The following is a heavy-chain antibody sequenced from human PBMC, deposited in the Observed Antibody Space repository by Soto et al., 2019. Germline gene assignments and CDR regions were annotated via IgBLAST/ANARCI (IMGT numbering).Heavy chain of an antibody. V-gene: IGHV3-23*01. CDR2: FRSSGDGGTT. J-gene: IGHJ3*02. D-gene: IGHD3-22*01. Sequence: PGGSLRLSCAASGFTFSSYSMSWVRQAPGKGLEWVSGFRSSGDGGTTYYADSVKGRFTISRGNAKNSLYLQMNSLRAEDTALYYCAKDIYYDSSGPGAFDIWGQGTMVTVSS. CDR1: GFTFSSYS. CDR3: AKDIYYDSSGPGAFDI.